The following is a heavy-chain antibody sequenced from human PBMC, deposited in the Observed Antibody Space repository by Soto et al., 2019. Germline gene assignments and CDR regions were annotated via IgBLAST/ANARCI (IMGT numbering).Heavy chain of an antibody. CDR2: INAGNGNT. V-gene: IGHV1-3*01. D-gene: IGHD6-13*01. Sequence: QVQLVQSGAEVKKPGASVKVSCKAYGYTFTSYAMHWVRQAPGQRLEWMGWINAGNGNTKYSQKFQGRVTITRDTSASTAYMELSSLRSEDTAVYYCARQKTIAAAGDYWGQGTLVTVSS. CDR3: ARQKTIAAAGDY. CDR1: GYTFTSYA. J-gene: IGHJ4*02.